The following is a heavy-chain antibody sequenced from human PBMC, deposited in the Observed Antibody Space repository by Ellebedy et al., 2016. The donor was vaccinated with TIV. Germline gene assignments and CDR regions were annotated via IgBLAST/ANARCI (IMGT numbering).Heavy chain of an antibody. CDR1: GYTFTSYA. Sequence: ASVKVSCKASGYTFTSYAMHWVRQATGQRLEWMGWINAGNGNTKYSQKFQGRVTITRDTSATTAYMELSSLRSEDTAVYYCATDVGDYDSGLVDYWGQGTLVTVSS. CDR2: INAGNGNT. V-gene: IGHV1-3*01. D-gene: IGHD4-17*01. J-gene: IGHJ4*02. CDR3: ATDVGDYDSGLVDY.